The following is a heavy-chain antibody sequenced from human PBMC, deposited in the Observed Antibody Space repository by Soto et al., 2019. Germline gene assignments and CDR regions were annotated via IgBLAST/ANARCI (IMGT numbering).Heavy chain of an antibody. J-gene: IGHJ4*02. CDR3: ARAYYDILTGDFDY. CDR2: IIPILGIA. D-gene: IGHD3-9*01. V-gene: IGHV1-69*02. Sequence: QVQLVQSGAEVKKPGSSVKVSCKASGGTFSSYTISWVRQAPGQGLEWMGRIIPILGIANYAQKFHGRVTITADKSTSTAYMELSTLRSEDTAVYYCARAYYDILTGDFDYWGQGTLVTVSS. CDR1: GGTFSSYT.